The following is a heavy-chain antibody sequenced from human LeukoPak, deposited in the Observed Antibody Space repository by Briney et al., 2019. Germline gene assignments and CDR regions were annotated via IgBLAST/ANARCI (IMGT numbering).Heavy chain of an antibody. CDR1: GFIFSSYE. D-gene: IGHD3-22*01. CDR3: TKSSGWLQSPFDY. Sequence: PGGSLRLSCAGSGFIFSSYEMSWARLAPRKGLEWVSGSGGRTFYAESVKGRFTISRDNSKNTLYLQMNSLRAEDTAVYYCTKSSGWLQSPFDYWGQGTLVTVSS. V-gene: IGHV3-23*01. J-gene: IGHJ4*02. CDR2: SGGRT.